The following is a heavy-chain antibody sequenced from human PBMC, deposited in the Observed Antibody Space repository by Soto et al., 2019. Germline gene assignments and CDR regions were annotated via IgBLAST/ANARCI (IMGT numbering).Heavy chain of an antibody. V-gene: IGHV3-49*03. J-gene: IGHJ3*02. CDR2: IRSKAYGGTT. D-gene: IGHD3-3*01. Sequence: LRLSCTASGFTFGDYAMSWFRQAPGKGLEWVGFIRSKAYGGTTEYAASVKGRFTISRDDSKSIAYLQMNSLKTEDTVVYYCTRDRLYDFWSGYYTGYAFDIWGQGTMVTVSS. CDR3: TRDRLYDFWSGYYTGYAFDI. CDR1: GFTFGDYA.